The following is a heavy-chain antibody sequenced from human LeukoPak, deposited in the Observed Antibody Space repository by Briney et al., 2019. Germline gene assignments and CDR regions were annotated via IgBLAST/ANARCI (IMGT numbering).Heavy chain of an antibody. CDR1: GFTFSSYS. CDR2: ISSSSSTI. J-gene: IGHJ6*03. D-gene: IGHD2-15*01. V-gene: IGHV3-48*01. CDR3: ARDRWELPYHYYYYMDV. Sequence: GGSLRLSCAASGFTFSSYSMNWVRQAPGKGLEWVSYISSSSSTIYYADSVKGRFTISRDNAKNSLYLQMNSLRAEDTAVYYCARDRWELPYHYYYYMDVWGKGTTVTVSS.